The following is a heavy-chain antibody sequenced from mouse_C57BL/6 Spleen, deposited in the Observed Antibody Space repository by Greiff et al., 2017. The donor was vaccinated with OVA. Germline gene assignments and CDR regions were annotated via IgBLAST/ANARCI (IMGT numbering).Heavy chain of an antibody. CDR1: YTFTDYYM. J-gene: IGHJ4*01. D-gene: IGHD1-1*01. V-gene: IGHV1-83*01. CDR3: RWGYGIAMDY. CDR2: YPGSGNTY. Sequence: VQLQQSGPELVKPGASVKMSCKASGYTFTDYYMHWVKQKPGKGLEWIGEIYPGSGNTYYNEKFKGKATLTADTSSSTAYMQLSSLTSEDSAVYFCARWGYGIAMDYWGQGTSVTVSS.